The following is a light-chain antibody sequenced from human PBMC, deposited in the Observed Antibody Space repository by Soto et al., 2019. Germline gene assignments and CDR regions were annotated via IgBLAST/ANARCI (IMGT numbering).Light chain of an antibody. V-gene: IGLV2-23*01. Sequence: QSVLTQPAYVSGSPGQSITISCTGTSSDVGSYNLVSWYQQHPGKAPKLMIYEGSKRPSGVSNRFSGSKSGNTASLTISGLQAEDEADYYCCSYAGSFYVFGTGTKLTVL. CDR2: EGS. CDR1: SSDVGSYNL. CDR3: CSYAGSFYV. J-gene: IGLJ1*01.